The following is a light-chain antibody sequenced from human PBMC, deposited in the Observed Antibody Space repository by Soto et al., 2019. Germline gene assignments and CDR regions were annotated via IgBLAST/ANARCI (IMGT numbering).Light chain of an antibody. V-gene: IGKV1-5*03. Sequence: DVQMTQSPSTLSASVRDRVTITCRASQSIDSWLAWYQQKPGKAPKLLIYKASSSESGVPSRFSGSGSGTEFTLTVSSLQPDDFATYYCQQYHNFPYTFGQGTNLEIK. J-gene: IGKJ2*01. CDR2: KAS. CDR1: QSIDSW. CDR3: QQYHNFPYT.